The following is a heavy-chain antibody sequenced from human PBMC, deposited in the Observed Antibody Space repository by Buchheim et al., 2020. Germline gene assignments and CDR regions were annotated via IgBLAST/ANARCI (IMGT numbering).Heavy chain of an antibody. CDR2: ISYDGSNK. CDR1: GFTFSSYA. Sequence: QVQLVESGGGVVQPGRSLRLSCAASGFTFSSYAMHWVRQAPGKGLEWVAVISYDGSNKYYADSVKGRFTISRDNSKNTLYLQMNSLRAEDTAVYYCAREDIVVVPAAHTSSWFDPWGQGTL. CDR3: AREDIVVVPAAHTSSWFDP. J-gene: IGHJ5*02. V-gene: IGHV3-30*04. D-gene: IGHD2-2*01.